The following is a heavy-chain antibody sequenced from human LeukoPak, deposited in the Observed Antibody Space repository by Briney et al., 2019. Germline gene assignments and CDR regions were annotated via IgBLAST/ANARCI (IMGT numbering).Heavy chain of an antibody. J-gene: IGHJ4*02. CDR3: ARALSGPLDY. CDR2: IYYSGST. CDR1: GGSISSSSYY. V-gene: IGHV4-61*05. Sequence: SETLSLTCTVSGGSISSSSYYWGWIRQPPGKGLEWIGYIYYSGSTNYNPSLKSRVTISVDTSKNQFSLKLSSVTAADTAVYYCARALSGPLDYWGQGTLVTVSS.